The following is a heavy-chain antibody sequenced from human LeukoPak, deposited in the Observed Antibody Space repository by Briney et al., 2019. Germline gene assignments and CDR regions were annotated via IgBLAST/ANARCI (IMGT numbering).Heavy chain of an antibody. Sequence: EASVTVSFKASGYTFTSYGISWVRQAPGQGLEWMGWISAYNGNTNYAQRLQGRVTMTTDTSTSTAYMELRSLRSDDTAVYYCARTYYDFWSGYYKSWEFDYWGQGTLVTVSS. CDR2: ISAYNGNT. J-gene: IGHJ4*02. D-gene: IGHD3-3*01. V-gene: IGHV1-18*01. CDR3: ARTYYDFWSGYYKSWEFDY. CDR1: GYTFTSYG.